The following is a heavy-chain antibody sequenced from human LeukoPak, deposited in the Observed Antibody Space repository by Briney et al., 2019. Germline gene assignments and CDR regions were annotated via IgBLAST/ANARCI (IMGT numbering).Heavy chain of an antibody. Sequence: GGSRSLSVAPSGFTFSSNYMGWFRQAPGKGLEWVSVIYSGGSTYYADSVKGRFTISRDNSKNTLYLQMNSLRAEDTAVYYCARGTTFSLGYWGQGTLVTVSS. D-gene: IGHD1-7*01. V-gene: IGHV3-53*01. CDR3: ARGTTFSLGY. J-gene: IGHJ4*02. CDR2: IYSGGST. CDR1: GFTFSSNY.